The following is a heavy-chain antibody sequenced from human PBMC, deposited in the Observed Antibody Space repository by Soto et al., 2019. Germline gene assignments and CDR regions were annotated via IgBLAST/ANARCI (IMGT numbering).Heavy chain of an antibody. V-gene: IGHV1-18*04. CDR3: ARELGTTIFYGMDV. J-gene: IGHJ6*02. Sequence: QVQLVQSGAEVKKPGASVKVSFKASGYTFTSYGISWVRQAPGQGREGMGWISAYNGNTNYAQKLQGRVTMTTDTSTSTAYMELRSLRSDDTAVYYCARELGTTIFYGMDVWGQGTTVTVSS. CDR2: ISAYNGNT. CDR1: GYTFTSYG. D-gene: IGHD4-17*01.